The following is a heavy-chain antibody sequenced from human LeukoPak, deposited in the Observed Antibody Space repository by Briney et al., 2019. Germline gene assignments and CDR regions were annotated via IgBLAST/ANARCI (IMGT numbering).Heavy chain of an antibody. V-gene: IGHV3-9*01. D-gene: IGHD4-11*01. CDR3: AKAEIRSTVTTSLDY. CDR1: GFTFDDYA. Sequence: PGGSLRLSCAASGFTFDDYAMHWVRQAPGKGLEGVSGSSGNSGSIGYADSVEGRLTISRDNAKNSLYLQMNSLRAEDTSLYYCAKAEIRSTVTTSLDYWGQGTLVTVSS. J-gene: IGHJ4*02. CDR2: SSGNSGSI.